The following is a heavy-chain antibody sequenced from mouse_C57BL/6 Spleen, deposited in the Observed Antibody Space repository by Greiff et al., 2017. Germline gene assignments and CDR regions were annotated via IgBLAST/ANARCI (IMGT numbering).Heavy chain of an antibody. J-gene: IGHJ1*03. Sequence: VHVKQSGAELVRPGASVKLSCTASGFNIKDDYMHWVKQRPEQGLEWIGWIDPENGDTEYASKFQGKATITADTSSNTAYLQLSSLTSEDTAVYYCTTGSSYVLYWYFDVWGTGTTVTVSS. CDR1: GFNIKDDY. D-gene: IGHD1-1*01. CDR2: IDPENGDT. CDR3: TTGSSYVLYWYFDV. V-gene: IGHV14-4*01.